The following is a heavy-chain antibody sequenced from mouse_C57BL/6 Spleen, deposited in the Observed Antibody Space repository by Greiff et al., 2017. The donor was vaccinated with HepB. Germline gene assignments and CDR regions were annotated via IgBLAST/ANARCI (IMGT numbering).Heavy chain of an antibody. J-gene: IGHJ4*01. CDR1: GYTFTSYW. V-gene: IGHV1-59*01. CDR2: IDPSDSYT. CDR3: ARTGITTVVDYYAMDY. Sequence: VQLQQPGAELVRPGTSVKLSCKASGYTFTSYWMHWVKQRPGQGLEWIGVIDPSDSYTNYNQKFKGKATLTVDTSSSTAYMQLSSLTSEDSAVYYCARTGITTVVDYYAMDYWGQGTSVTVSS. D-gene: IGHD1-1*01.